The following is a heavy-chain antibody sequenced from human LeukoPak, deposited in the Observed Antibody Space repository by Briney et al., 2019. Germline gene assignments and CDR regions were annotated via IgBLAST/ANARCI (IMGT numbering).Heavy chain of an antibody. D-gene: IGHD3-10*01. CDR2: IYSGGST. CDR3: ARTNYGSGSFQAVY. J-gene: IGHJ4*02. CDR1: GFTVSSNY. V-gene: IGHV3-53*01. Sequence: GGSLRLSSAASGFTVSSNYMSWVRQAPGKGLEWVSVIYSGGSTYYADSVKGRFTISRDNSKNTLYLQMNSLRAEDTAVYYCARTNYGSGSFQAVYWGQGTLVTVSS.